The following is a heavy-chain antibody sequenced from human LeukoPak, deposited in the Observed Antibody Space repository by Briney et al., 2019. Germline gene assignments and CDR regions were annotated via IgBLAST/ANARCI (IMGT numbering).Heavy chain of an antibody. CDR1: GYTFTSYD. CDR3: ARGRTGAYYDFWSGYYPHYFDY. J-gene: IGHJ4*02. CDR2: MNPNSGNT. D-gene: IGHD3-3*01. V-gene: IGHV1-8*02. Sequence: GASVKVSCKASGYTFTSYDINWVRQATGQGLEWMGWMNPNSGNTGYAQKFQGRVTMTRNTSISTAYMELSSLRSEDTAVYYCARGRTGAYYDFWSGYYPHYFDYWGQGTLVTVSS.